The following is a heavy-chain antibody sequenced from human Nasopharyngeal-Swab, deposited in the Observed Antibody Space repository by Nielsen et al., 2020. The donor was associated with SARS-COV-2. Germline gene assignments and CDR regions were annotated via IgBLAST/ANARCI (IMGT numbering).Heavy chain of an antibody. V-gene: IGHV4-59*01. CDR3: ARGGRDGMDV. CDR2: IYYSGST. J-gene: IGHJ6*02. CDR1: GGSISSYY. Sequence: SETLSLTCTVSGGSISSYYWSWIRQPPGEGLEWIGYIYYSGSTNYNPSLKSRVTISVDTSKNQFSLKLSSVTAADTAVYYCARGGRDGMDVWGQGTTVTVSS.